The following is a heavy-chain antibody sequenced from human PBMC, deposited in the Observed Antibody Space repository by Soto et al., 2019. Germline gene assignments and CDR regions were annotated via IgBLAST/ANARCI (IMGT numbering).Heavy chain of an antibody. CDR3: GREVVYYFDY. CDR2: IYYSGST. V-gene: IGHV4-59*01. J-gene: IGHJ4*02. Sequence: SETLSLTCTVSGGSISSYYWSWIRQPPGKGLEWIGYIYYSGSTNYNPSLKSRVTISVDTSKNQFSLKLSSVTAADTAVYYCGREVVYYFDYWGQGTLVTVSS. D-gene: IGHD2-15*01. CDR1: GGSISSYY.